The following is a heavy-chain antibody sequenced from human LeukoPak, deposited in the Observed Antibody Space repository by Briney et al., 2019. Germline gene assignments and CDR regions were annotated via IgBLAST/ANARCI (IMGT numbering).Heavy chain of an antibody. CDR2: IYTSGST. J-gene: IGHJ3*02. V-gene: IGHV4-61*02. CDR3: ASNYGSGSRDAFDI. Sequence: SETLSLTCTVSGGSISSGSYYWSWIRQPAGKGLVWIGRIYTSGSTNYNPSLKSRVTISVDTSKNQFSLKLSSVTAADTAVYYCASNYGSGSRDAFDIWGQGTMVTVSS. D-gene: IGHD3-10*01. CDR1: GGSISSGSYY.